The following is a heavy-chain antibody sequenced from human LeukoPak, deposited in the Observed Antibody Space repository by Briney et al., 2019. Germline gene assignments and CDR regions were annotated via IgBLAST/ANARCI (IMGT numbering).Heavy chain of an antibody. CDR3: ARTTEDCSSTSCYQYWFDP. Sequence: PSETLSLTCAVFGGSFSGYYWNWIRQPPGKGLEWIGQINPSRNTNYNPSLKSRVTISVDTSKNQFSLKLNSVTAADTAVYYCARTTEDCSSTSCYQYWFDPWGQGTLVTVSS. CDR1: GGSFSGYY. J-gene: IGHJ5*02. D-gene: IGHD2-2*01. V-gene: IGHV4-34*01. CDR2: INPSRNT.